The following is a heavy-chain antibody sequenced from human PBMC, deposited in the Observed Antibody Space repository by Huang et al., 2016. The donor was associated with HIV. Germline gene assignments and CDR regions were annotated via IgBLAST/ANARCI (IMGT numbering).Heavy chain of an antibody. D-gene: IGHD3-22*01. V-gene: IGHV3-74*01. CDR3: VRDPRIQSWLNYFDY. Sequence: EVQLVESGGGLVQPGGSLRLSCAASGFTFSSYWMHWVRQAPGKGLVWVSVINSDGSRSGYADSVKGRFTISRDNAKSTLYLQMNSLRAEDTAVYYCVRDPRIQSWLNYFDYWGQGTLVSVSS. CDR1: GFTFSSYW. J-gene: IGHJ4*02. CDR2: INSDGSRS.